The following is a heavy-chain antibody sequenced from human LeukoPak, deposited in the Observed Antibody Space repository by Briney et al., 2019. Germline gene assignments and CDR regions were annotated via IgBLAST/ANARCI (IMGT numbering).Heavy chain of an antibody. CDR3: ARQAAYCSSGSCYPNWFDP. Sequence: PSETLSLTCTVSGGSISSGSYYWGWIRQPPGKGLESIGSIYYTGSTYYNPSLKRRVTISVDTSKNQFSLKLSSVTAADTAVYYCARQAAYCSSGSCYPNWFDPWGQGTLVTVSS. V-gene: IGHV4-39*01. CDR2: IYYTGST. J-gene: IGHJ5*02. CDR1: GGSISSGSYY. D-gene: IGHD2-15*01.